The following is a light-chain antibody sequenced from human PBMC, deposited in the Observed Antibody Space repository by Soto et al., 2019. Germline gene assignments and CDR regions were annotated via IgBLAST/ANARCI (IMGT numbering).Light chain of an antibody. J-gene: IGKJ1*01. CDR1: QSVSSN. CDR2: GAS. CDR3: QQYYLTQS. V-gene: IGKV3-15*01. Sequence: EIVMTQSPATLSVSPGERATLSCRASQSVSSNLAWYQQKPGQAPRLLIYGASTRATGIPARFSGSGSGTEFTLTISSLQSEDVGVYYCQQYYLTQSFGQGTKVEI.